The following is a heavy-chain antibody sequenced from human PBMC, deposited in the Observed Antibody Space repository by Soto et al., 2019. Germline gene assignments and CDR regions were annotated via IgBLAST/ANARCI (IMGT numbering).Heavy chain of an antibody. V-gene: IGHV1-69*01. D-gene: IGHD2-15*01. J-gene: IGHJ3*02. CDR3: ARRVRRPYCRGDSCDPNDFDI. CDR2: IIPIFGTA. Sequence: QVQLVQSGAEVKKPGSSVKVSCKASGGTFSSYAISWVRQAPGQGLEWMGGIIPIFGTANYAQKFQARVTIPALESTSTDNRELGSLRSEDTARYYCARRVRRPYCRGDSCDPNDFDIWAQGTMVTVSS. CDR1: GGTFSSYA.